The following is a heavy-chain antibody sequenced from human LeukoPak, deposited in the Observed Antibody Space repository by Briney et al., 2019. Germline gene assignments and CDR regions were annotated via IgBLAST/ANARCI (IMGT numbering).Heavy chain of an antibody. V-gene: IGHV3-7*03. Sequence: GGSLRLSCAASGLNFSSRRMNWVRQAPGQGLEWVARIKEDGSEQHYVDSVKGRFTISRDNGKNSLYLQMNSLRAEDTAVYYCARDSGWWRFDFWGQGTLVTVSS. J-gene: IGHJ4*02. D-gene: IGHD6-13*01. CDR1: GLNFSSRR. CDR2: IKEDGSEQ. CDR3: ARDSGWWRFDF.